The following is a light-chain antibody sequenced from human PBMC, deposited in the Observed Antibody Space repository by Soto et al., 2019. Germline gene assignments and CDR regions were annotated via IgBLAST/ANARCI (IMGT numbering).Light chain of an antibody. CDR2: DAS. J-gene: IGKJ1*01. CDR3: QXYNSYSWT. Sequence: DIQMTQSPSTLSASLGDRVPITWRASQSISGWLAWYQQRTGKAPKILIYDASSLESGVPSRFSGSGSGTELTLTISRLQPDDFATYYCQXYNSYSWTCGQGTKVDI. CDR1: QSISGW. V-gene: IGKV1-5*01.